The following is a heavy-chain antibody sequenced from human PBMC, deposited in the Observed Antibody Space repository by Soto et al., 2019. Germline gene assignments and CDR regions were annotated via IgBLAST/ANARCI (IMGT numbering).Heavy chain of an antibody. V-gene: IGHV4-59*01. CDR1: GGSISSYY. D-gene: IGHD3-22*01. Sequence: ETLSLTCTVSGGSISSYYWSWIRQPPGKGLEWIGYIYYSGSTNYNPSLKSRVTISVDTSKNQFSLKLSSVTAADTAVYYCARASDYYDSSGYWWAFDYWGQGTLVTVSS. CDR3: ARASDYYDSSGYWWAFDY. CDR2: IYYSGST. J-gene: IGHJ4*02.